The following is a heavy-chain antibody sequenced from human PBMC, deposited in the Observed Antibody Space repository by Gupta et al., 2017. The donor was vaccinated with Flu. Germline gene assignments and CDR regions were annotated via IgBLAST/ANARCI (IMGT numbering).Heavy chain of an antibody. CDR1: RDHY. CDR2: ISRTGGTM. D-gene: IGHD2-21*02. V-gene: IGHV3-11*01. Sequence: RDHYMTWIRQAPGKGLEWVSHISRTGGTMYYADSVRGRFIISRDNAKNSQYLQLNSLRAEDTAVYYCARGGDWGGEYYMDVWGKGTTVTVSS. CDR3: ARGGDWGGEYYMDV. J-gene: IGHJ6*03.